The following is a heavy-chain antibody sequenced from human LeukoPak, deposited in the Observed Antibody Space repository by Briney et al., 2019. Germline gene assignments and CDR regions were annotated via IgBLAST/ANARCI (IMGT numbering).Heavy chain of an antibody. V-gene: IGHV1-2*06. J-gene: IGHJ4*02. D-gene: IGHD1-14*01. CDR3: ARSTSVWPPDLYRLDY. CDR1: GYTFTGYY. CDR2: INPNSGGT. Sequence: ASVKVSCKASGYTFTGYYIHWVRQAPGQGLEWMGRINPNSGGTNYAQKFQGRVTMTRDTSISTAYMELSRLRSDDTAVYYCARSTSVWPPDLYRLDYWGQGTLVTVSS.